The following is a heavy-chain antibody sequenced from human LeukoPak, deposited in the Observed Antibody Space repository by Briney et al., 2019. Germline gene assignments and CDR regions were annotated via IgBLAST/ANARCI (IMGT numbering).Heavy chain of an antibody. D-gene: IGHD2-2*01. CDR1: GFTFSSYA. Sequence: GGSLRLSCAASGFTFSSYAMSWVRQAPGKVLEWVSAISGSGGSTYYADSVKGRFTISRDNPKNTLYLQMNSLRAEDTAVYYCAKAHIVVVPAAIYYMDVWGKGTTVTVSS. J-gene: IGHJ6*03. CDR2: ISGSGGST. CDR3: AKAHIVVVPAAIYYMDV. V-gene: IGHV3-23*01.